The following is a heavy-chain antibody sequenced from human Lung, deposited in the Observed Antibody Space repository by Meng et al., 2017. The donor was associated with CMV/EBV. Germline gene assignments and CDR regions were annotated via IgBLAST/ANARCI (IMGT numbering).Heavy chain of an antibody. CDR2: VVPLFGTG. D-gene: IGHD6-13*01. CDR1: GNVFSTFA. J-gene: IGHJ4*02. V-gene: IGHV1-69*13. CDR3: SRDVPRAGGAGSQFDF. Sequence: SXXVSXXTSGNVFSTFAVSWLRQDPGQGLEWMGGVVPLFGTGNYAQKFQGRVTITADASTTTAYMELRSLKSEDTAIYFCSRDVPRAGGAGSQFDFWGQGTXVTVAS.